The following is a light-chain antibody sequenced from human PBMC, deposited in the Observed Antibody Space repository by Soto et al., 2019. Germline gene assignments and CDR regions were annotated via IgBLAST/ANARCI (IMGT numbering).Light chain of an antibody. CDR1: QSVSSN. CDR3: QQYGSSGT. Sequence: EIVMTQSPATLSVSPGERATLSCRASQSVSSNLAWYQQKPGQAPRLLIYDASTRATDIPARFSGSGSGTEFTLTISRLEPEDFAVYYCQQYGSSGTFGQGTKVDIK. CDR2: DAS. J-gene: IGKJ1*01. V-gene: IGKV3-15*01.